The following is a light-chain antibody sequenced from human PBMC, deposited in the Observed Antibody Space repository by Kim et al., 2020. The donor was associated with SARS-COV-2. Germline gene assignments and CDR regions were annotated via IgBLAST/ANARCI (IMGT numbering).Light chain of an antibody. CDR3: QAWDSSTAV. J-gene: IGLJ3*02. CDR1: KLEDKY. V-gene: IGLV3-1*01. Sequence: SYELTQPPSVSVSPGQTATITCSGDKLEDKYACWYQQKPGQSPVLIIYQDIKRPSGIPERFSGSNSGNTATLTISGTQAMDEADYYCQAWDSSTAVFGGG. CDR2: QDI.